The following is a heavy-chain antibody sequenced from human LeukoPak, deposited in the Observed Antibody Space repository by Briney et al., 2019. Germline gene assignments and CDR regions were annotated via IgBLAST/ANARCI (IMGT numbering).Heavy chain of an antibody. CDR1: GYNFANYW. J-gene: IGHJ4*02. Sequence: GESLKISCKTSGYNFANYWIAWVRQMPGKGLECMGIIYPAESDARYSPAFQGQVTISADKSINTAYLQWSSLKASDTAMYYCARSICSSTSCYSIGPSDYWGQGTLVTVSS. D-gene: IGHD2-2*01. CDR2: IYPAESDA. CDR3: ARSICSSTSCYSIGPSDY. V-gene: IGHV5-51*01.